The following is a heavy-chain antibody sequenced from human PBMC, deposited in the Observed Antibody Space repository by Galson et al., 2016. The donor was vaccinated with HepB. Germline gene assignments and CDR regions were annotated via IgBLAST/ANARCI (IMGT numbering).Heavy chain of an antibody. CDR3: AKDGVRSGYSYFDY. CDR1: GFTFGDYT. V-gene: IGHV3-23*01. D-gene: IGHD5-12*01. CDR2: LSVSGDTT. J-gene: IGHJ4*02. Sequence: SLRLSCAASGFTFGDYTMSWVRQAPGKGLEWVSGLSVSGDTTYYADSVKGRFTISRDNSKNTLHLQMNSLRADDTAXYYCAKDGVRSGYSYFDYWGRGTLVTVSS.